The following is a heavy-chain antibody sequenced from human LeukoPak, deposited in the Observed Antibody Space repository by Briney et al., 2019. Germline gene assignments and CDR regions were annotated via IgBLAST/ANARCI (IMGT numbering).Heavy chain of an antibody. CDR3: ARNFDI. CDR1: GFTFSTYT. Sequence: PGGSLRLSCAASGFTFSTYTMNWVRQAPGKGLEWVSYISSDSSTIYYADSVKGRSTISRDNAKNSLYLQMNSLRAEDTAVYYCARNFDIWGQGTMVTVSS. CDR2: ISSDSSTI. V-gene: IGHV3-48*01. J-gene: IGHJ3*02.